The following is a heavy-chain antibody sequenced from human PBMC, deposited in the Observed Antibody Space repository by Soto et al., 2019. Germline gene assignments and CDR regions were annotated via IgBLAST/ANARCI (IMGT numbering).Heavy chain of an antibody. CDR3: ARERITMVRGSWDQPQASDY. V-gene: IGHV4-59*01. CDR2: IYYSGST. Sequence: SETLSLTCTVSGGSISSYYWSWIRQPPGKGLEWIGYIYYSGSTNYNPSLKSRVTISVDTSKNQFSLKLSSVTAADTAVYYCARERITMVRGSWDQPQASDYWGQGTLVTVSS. J-gene: IGHJ4*02. CDR1: GGSISSYY. D-gene: IGHD3-10*01.